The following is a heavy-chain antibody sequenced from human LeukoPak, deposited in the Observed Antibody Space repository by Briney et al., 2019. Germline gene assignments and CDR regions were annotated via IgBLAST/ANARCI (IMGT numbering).Heavy chain of an antibody. J-gene: IGHJ5*02. CDR2: ISNSGGST. V-gene: IGHV3-23*01. CDR3: ATDTFYMKGLDP. Sequence: GGSLRLSCAASGFTFSSYVMSWVRQAPGKGLEWVSSISNSGGSTYYADSVKGRFTISRDNSKNTLYLQMNSLKTEDTARYYCATDTFYMKGLDPWGQGTLVIVSS. CDR1: GFTFSSYV. D-gene: IGHD2/OR15-2a*01.